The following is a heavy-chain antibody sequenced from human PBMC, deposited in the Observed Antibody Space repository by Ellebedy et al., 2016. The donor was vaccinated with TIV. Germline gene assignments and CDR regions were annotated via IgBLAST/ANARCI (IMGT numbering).Heavy chain of an antibody. D-gene: IGHD6-19*01. V-gene: IGHV3-23*01. Sequence: PRGSLRLSCAASGFTFRSYAMGWVRQAPGKGLEWISVISDSGGATYYAAPLKGRFTPSRDNSNDMVYLQINSLRPDDTAVYYCAKDSGLSGWYFDYWGQGTLVTVSS. J-gene: IGHJ4*02. CDR3: AKDSGLSGWYFDY. CDR1: GFTFRSYA. CDR2: ISDSGGAT.